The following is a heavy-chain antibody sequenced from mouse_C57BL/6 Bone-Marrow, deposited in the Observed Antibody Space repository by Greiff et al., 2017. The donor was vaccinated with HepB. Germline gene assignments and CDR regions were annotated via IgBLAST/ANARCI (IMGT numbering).Heavy chain of an antibody. Sequence: QVQLQQPGAELVKPGASVKLSCKASGYTFTSYWMQWVKQRPGQGLEWIGEIDPSDSYTNYNQKFKGKATLTVDTSSSTAYMQLSSLTSEDSAVYYCARCYSSPFAYWGQGTLVTVSA. CDR2: IDPSDSYT. D-gene: IGHD2-12*01. CDR3: ARCYSSPFAY. J-gene: IGHJ3*01. CDR1: GYTFTSYW. V-gene: IGHV1-50*01.